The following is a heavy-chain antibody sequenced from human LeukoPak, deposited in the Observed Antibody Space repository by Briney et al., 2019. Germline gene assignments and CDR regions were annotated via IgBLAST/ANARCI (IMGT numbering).Heavy chain of an antibody. CDR2: MSYSGST. Sequence: PSETLSLTCPVSGGSISSYYWSWIRQPPEMGLEWIGYMSYSGSTNYNPSLKSRVTISVDTSKNQFSLKLSSVTAADTAVYYCARVSSGGWYLDYWGQGTLVTVSS. D-gene: IGHD6-19*01. CDR3: ARVSSGGWYLDY. J-gene: IGHJ4*02. V-gene: IGHV4-59*01. CDR1: GGSISSYY.